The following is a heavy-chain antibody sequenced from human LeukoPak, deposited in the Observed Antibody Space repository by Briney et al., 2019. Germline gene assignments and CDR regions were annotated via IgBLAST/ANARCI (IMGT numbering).Heavy chain of an antibody. CDR1: GFMFSSNW. J-gene: IGHJ4*02. Sequence: PGGSLRLSCAASGFMFSSNWMSWVRLAPGKGLEWVANIKQDGSEKSYVDSVKGRFAISRDNAKNSLYLQMNSLRAEDTAVYYCARVWVTTRPDYWGQGTLVTVSS. V-gene: IGHV3-7*03. D-gene: IGHD4-17*01. CDR3: ARVWVTTRPDY. CDR2: IKQDGSEK.